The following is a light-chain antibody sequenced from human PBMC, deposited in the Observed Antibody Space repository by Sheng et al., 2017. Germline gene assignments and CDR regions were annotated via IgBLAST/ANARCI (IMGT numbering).Light chain of an antibody. J-gene: IGKJ2*01. CDR3: QQYARSPHT. CDR2: GAF. V-gene: IGKV3-20*01. Sequence: EIVLTQSPGTLALSPGDTASLSCRASQYVTSGYLAWYQHKSGQAPRLLIHGAFTRATGIPDRFTGSESGTEFTLTISRLEPEDFAVYYCQQYARSPHTFGQGTKVEIK. CDR1: QYVTSGY.